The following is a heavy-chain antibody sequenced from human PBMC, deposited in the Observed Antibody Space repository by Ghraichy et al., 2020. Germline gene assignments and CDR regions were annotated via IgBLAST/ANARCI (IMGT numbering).Heavy chain of an antibody. Sequence: GESLNISCAASGFSFSGYDMEWVRQAPGKGLEWVASIWSDGTNKYYGDSVKGRFTISRDNSKKMLYLQMNSLRVEDTAVYYCARDGPDYHYMDVWGKGTTVTVSS. J-gene: IGHJ6*03. CDR3: ARDGPDYHYMDV. V-gene: IGHV3-33*01. CDR1: GFSFSGYD. CDR2: IWSDGTNK.